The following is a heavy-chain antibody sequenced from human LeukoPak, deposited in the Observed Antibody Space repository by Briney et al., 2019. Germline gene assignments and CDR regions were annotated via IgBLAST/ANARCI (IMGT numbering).Heavy chain of an antibody. J-gene: IGHJ4*02. D-gene: IGHD3-22*01. CDR3: ARDSLLLYYYDSSGFDY. V-gene: IGHV3-7*01. CDR1: GFTFSSYW. Sequence: GGSLRLSCAAYGFTFSSYWMSWVRQAPGKGLEWVANIKQDGSEKYYVDSVKGRFTISRDNAKNSLYLQMNSLRAEDTAVYYCARDSLLLYYYDSSGFDYWGQGTLVTVSS. CDR2: IKQDGSEK.